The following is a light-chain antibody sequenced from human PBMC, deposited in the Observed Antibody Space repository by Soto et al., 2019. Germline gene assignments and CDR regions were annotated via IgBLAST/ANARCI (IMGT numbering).Light chain of an antibody. J-gene: IGKJ5*01. V-gene: IGKV4-1*01. CDR3: QQYYSTPT. Sequence: DIVMTQSPDSLAVSLGERATINCKSSQSVLYSSNNKNYLAWYQQKPGQPTKLLIYWASTRESGVPDRFSGSGYGTDFTLTISSLQAEDGAVYYCQQYYSTPTFGQGTRLEIK. CDR1: QSVLYSSNNKNY. CDR2: WAS.